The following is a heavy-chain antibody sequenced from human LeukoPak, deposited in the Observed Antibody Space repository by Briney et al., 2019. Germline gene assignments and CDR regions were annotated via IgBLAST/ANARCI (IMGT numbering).Heavy chain of an antibody. D-gene: IGHD6-19*01. CDR1: GFTFSSYA. Sequence: PGGSLRLSCAASGFTFSSYAMHWVRQAPGKGLEWVAVISYDGSNKYYADSVKGRFTISRDNSKNTLYLQMNSLRAEDTAVYYCAKGPIAVAGYGGDYWGQGTLVTVSS. V-gene: IGHV3-30-3*01. CDR3: AKGPIAVAGYGGDY. CDR2: ISYDGSNK. J-gene: IGHJ4*02.